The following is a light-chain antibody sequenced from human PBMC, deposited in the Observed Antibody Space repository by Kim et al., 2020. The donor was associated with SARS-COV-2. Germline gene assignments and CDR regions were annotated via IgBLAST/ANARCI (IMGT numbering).Light chain of an antibody. J-gene: IGKJ2*01. V-gene: IGKV3-15*01. Sequence: SVAPGERVTLSCRASQTVRSNLAWYQQKPGQAPRLLIYGASVRATTVPARFTGSGSGTEFTLSFSSLQSEDFAVYYCQQYNDWPYTFGQGTKLEIK. CDR3: QQYNDWPYT. CDR2: GAS. CDR1: QTVRSN.